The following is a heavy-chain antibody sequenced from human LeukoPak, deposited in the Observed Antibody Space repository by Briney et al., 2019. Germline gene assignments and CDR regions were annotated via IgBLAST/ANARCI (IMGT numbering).Heavy chain of an antibody. D-gene: IGHD3-9*01. J-gene: IGHJ4*02. V-gene: IGHV3-74*01. CDR2: INSDGRST. CDR3: VRGADTGYSSDS. Sequence: GGSLKLSCVASGFTFSRYWMHWVRQAPGKGLVWVSRINSDGRSTNYADSVKGRFSISRDNAENTLYLQMNSLRVEDTAVYYCVRGADTGYSSDSWGQGTLVTVSS. CDR1: GFTFSRYW.